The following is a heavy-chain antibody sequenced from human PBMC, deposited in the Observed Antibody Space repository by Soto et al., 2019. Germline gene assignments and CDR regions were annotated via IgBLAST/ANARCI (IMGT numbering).Heavy chain of an antibody. V-gene: IGHV5-51*01. CDR1: GYSFTSYW. CDR2: IYPGDSDT. Sequence: PGESLKISCKGSGYSFTSYWIGWVRQMPGKGPEWMGIIYPGDSDTRYSPSFQGQVTISADKSISTAYLQWSSLKASDTAMYYCVRLSSSSNYYYYYGMDAWGQGTTVTVSS. D-gene: IGHD6-6*01. J-gene: IGHJ6*02. CDR3: VRLSSSSNYYYYYGMDA.